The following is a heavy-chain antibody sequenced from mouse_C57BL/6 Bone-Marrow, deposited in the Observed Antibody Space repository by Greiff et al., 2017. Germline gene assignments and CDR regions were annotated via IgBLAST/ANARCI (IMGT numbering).Heavy chain of an antibody. CDR1: GYTFTSYW. CDR2: IHPNSGST. V-gene: IGHV1-64*01. Sequence: QVQLQQPGAELVKPGASVKLSCKASGYTFTSYWMHWVKQRPGQGLEWIGMIHPNSGSTNYNEKFKSKATLTVDKSSSTAYMQLSSLTSEDSAVYYCARAPYCYGSSFAYWGQGTLVTVSA. D-gene: IGHD1-1*01. J-gene: IGHJ3*01. CDR3: ARAPYCYGSSFAY.